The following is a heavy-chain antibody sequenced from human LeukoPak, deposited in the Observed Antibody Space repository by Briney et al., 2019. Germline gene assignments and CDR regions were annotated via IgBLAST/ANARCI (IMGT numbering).Heavy chain of an antibody. CDR2: IKQDGSVQ. D-gene: IGHD4-23*01. Sequence: GGSLRLSCAAPGFTFSSYWMSWVRQAPGKGLEWVANIKQDGSVQYYVDSVKGRFTISRDNAKNTLYLQMNSLRAEDTAVYYCARETTTVVTPYLDYWGEGTVVTVSS. J-gene: IGHJ4*02. CDR1: GFTFSSYW. CDR3: ARETTTVVTPYLDY. V-gene: IGHV3-7*01.